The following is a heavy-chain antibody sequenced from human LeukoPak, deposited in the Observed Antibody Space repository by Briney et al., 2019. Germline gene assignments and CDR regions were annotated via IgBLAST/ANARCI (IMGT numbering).Heavy chain of an antibody. J-gene: IGHJ4*02. Sequence: GESLKISCKGSGYSFTSYWIGWVRQMPGKGLEWMGIIYPGDSDTRYSPSFQGQVTISADKSISTAYLQWSSLKASDTAMYYCARGSSSGWLHGDFDYWGQGTLVTVSS. CDR1: GYSFTSYW. D-gene: IGHD6-19*01. CDR2: IYPGDSDT. CDR3: ARGSSSGWLHGDFDY. V-gene: IGHV5-51*01.